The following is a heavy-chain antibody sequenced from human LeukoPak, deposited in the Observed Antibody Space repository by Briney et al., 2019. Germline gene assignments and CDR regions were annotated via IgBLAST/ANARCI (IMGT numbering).Heavy chain of an antibody. Sequence: PAETLSLTCTVSGGSISSSSSQWGWIRQPPGKGLEWIGSIYYSGSNYYNPSLKSRVTVSVDTSKNQYSMKLSSVTAADTAVYYCARISIVVVPDYFDYWGQGTL. CDR2: IYYSGSN. CDR1: GGSISSSSSQ. V-gene: IGHV4-39*01. D-gene: IGHD2-2*01. J-gene: IGHJ4*02. CDR3: ARISIVVVPDYFDY.